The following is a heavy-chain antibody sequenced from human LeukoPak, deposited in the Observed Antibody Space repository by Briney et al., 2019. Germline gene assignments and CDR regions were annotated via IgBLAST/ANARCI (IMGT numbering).Heavy chain of an antibody. D-gene: IGHD3-3*01. Sequence: PGGSLRLSCAASGFTFSSYGMHWVRQAPGKGLEWVAVISYDGSNKYYADSVKGRFTISRDNSKNTLYLQMNSLRAEDTAVYYCAKDGANDFWSGHGIDYWGQGTLVTVSS. J-gene: IGHJ4*02. CDR1: GFTFSSYG. CDR2: ISYDGSNK. CDR3: AKDGANDFWSGHGIDY. V-gene: IGHV3-30*18.